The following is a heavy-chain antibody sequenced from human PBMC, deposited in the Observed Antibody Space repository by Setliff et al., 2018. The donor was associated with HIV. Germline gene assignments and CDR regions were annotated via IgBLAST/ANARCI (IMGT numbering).Heavy chain of an antibody. J-gene: IGHJ3*02. D-gene: IGHD3-3*01. CDR1: GFTFSGHS. CDR2: ISSSSSYI. Sequence: GVLRLSCATSGFTFSGHSMNWVRQAPGIGLEWVSSISSSSSYIYTADSVKGRFRISRDNVKNILYLQLNSLRAEDTAVYYCTRDNGWSGSFDAFDIWGQGTMVT. V-gene: IGHV3-21*06. CDR3: TRDNGWSGSFDAFDI.